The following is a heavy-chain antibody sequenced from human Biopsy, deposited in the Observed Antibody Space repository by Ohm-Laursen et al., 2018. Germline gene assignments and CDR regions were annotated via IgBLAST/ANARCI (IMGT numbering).Heavy chain of an antibody. D-gene: IGHD5/OR15-5a*01. V-gene: IGHV4-59*01. Sequence: SQTLSLTCTVSGGSISSDYWSWIRQTPGKGLEWIGYIYYSGSTNYNPSLKSRVTISVDTSKNQFSLRLNSVTAADTAMYYCARGEAGVYDALDIWGQGTMVIVSS. CDR2: IYYSGST. CDR3: ARGEAGVYDALDI. CDR1: GGSISSDY. J-gene: IGHJ3*02.